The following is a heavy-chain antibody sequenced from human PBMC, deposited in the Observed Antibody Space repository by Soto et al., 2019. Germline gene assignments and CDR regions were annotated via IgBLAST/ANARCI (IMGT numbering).Heavy chain of an antibody. CDR3: ARGKTGVSGY. CDR1: GFTFSSYS. CDR2: ISSSSSYI. V-gene: IGHV3-21*01. J-gene: IGHJ4*02. Sequence: EVQLVESGGGLVKPGGSLRLSCAASGFTFSSYSMNWVRQAPGKGLEWVSSISSSSSYIYYADSVKGRFTISRDNAKASLYLLMNSLRAEDTAVYYCARGKTGVSGYWGQGTLVTVSS. D-gene: IGHD7-27*01.